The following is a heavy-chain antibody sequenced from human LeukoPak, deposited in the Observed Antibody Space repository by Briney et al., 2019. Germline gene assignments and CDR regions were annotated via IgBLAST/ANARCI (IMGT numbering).Heavy chain of an antibody. CDR1: GGSFSGYY. Sequence: SETLSLTCAVYGGSFSGYYWSWIRQPPGQGLEWIGEINHSGSANYIPSLKSRVTISVDPSKNQFSLKLSSVTAADTAVYYCARVRAAAGTGYYYYYYMDVWGKGTTVTVSS. J-gene: IGHJ6*03. CDR2: INHSGSA. D-gene: IGHD6-13*01. CDR3: ARVRAAAGTGYYYYYYMDV. V-gene: IGHV4-34*01.